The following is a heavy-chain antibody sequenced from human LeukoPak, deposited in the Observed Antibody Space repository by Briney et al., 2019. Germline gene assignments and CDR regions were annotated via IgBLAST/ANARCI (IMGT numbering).Heavy chain of an antibody. CDR3: ARHGGVGVIPDFDY. D-gene: IGHD2-8*02. CDR2: IYYSGST. CDR1: GDSISGSSYY. V-gene: IGHV4-39*01. Sequence: NPSETLSLTCTVSGDSISGSSYYWGWIRQPPGKGLEWIGSIYYSGSTYYNPSLKSRVTMSVDTSKNQFSLKLSSVTAADTAVCYCARHGGVGVIPDFDYWGPGTLVTVSS. J-gene: IGHJ4*02.